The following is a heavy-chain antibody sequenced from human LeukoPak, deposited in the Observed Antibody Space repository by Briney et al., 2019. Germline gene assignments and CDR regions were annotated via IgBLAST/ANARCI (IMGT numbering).Heavy chain of an antibody. V-gene: IGHV1-18*01. CDR3: ARAGDLRYHRVVVYYYYYMDV. CDR1: GYTFTSYG. J-gene: IGHJ6*03. Sequence: ASVKVSCKASGYTFTSYGISWVRQAPGQGLEWMGWISAYNGNTNYAQKLHGRVTMTTDTSTSTAYMELRSLRSDDTAVYYCARAGDLRYHRVVVYYYYYMDVWGKGTTVTISS. D-gene: IGHD2-15*01. CDR2: ISAYNGNT.